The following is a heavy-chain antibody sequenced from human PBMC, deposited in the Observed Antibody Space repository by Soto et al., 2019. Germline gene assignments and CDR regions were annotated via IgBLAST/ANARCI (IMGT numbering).Heavy chain of an antibody. Sequence: ASVKVSCKAPADTFTSYYIHWVRQAPGHGLEWMGIINPNGGSTRFAQTFQGRITMTRDTSTSTVYMELRSLRSEDTAIYYCAKDALSSTWSALFDYWGQGTLVTVSS. CDR3: AKDALSSTWSALFDY. D-gene: IGHD6-13*01. CDR1: ADTFTSYY. V-gene: IGHV1-46*01. J-gene: IGHJ4*02. CDR2: INPNGGST.